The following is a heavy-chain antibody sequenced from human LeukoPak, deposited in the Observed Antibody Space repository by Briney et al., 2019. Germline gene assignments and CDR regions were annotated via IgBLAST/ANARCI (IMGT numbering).Heavy chain of an antibody. CDR2: ISGSGGST. J-gene: IGHJ4*02. Sequence: PGGSLRLSCAASGFTFSSHAMNWVRQAPGKGLEWVSAISGSGGSTYYADSVKGRFTISRDNSKNTLYLQMNSLRAEDTAVYYCARVWGSYRSFDYWGQGTLVTVSS. V-gene: IGHV3-23*01. D-gene: IGHD3-16*02. CDR1: GFTFSSHA. CDR3: ARVWGSYRSFDY.